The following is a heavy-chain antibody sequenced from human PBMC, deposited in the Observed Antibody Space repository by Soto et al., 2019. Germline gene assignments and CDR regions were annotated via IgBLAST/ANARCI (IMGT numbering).Heavy chain of an antibody. CDR1: GGSISSGGYY. D-gene: IGHD3-10*01. V-gene: IGHV4-30-4*08. Sequence: PSETLSLTCTVSGGSISSGGYYWSWIRQHPGKGLEWIGYIYYSGSTYYNPSLKSRVTISVDTSKNQFSLKLSSVTAADTAVYYCARDTHYYGSGSYYYYYYGMDVWGQGTTVTVSS. J-gene: IGHJ6*02. CDR2: IYYSGST. CDR3: ARDTHYYGSGSYYYYYYGMDV.